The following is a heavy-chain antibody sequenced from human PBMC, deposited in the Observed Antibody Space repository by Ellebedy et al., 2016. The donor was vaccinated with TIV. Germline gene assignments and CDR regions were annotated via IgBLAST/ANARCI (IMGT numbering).Heavy chain of an antibody. J-gene: IGHJ2*01. V-gene: IGHV3-7*01. CDR2: IKQDGSEK. CDR3: ARRYFDL. CDR1: GFIFSSYW. Sequence: GGSLRLSCAASGFIFSSYWMSWVRQAPGKGLEWVANIKQDGSEKYYVDSVKGRSTISRDNAKNSLYLQMNSLRAEDTAVYYCARRYFDLWGRGTLVTVSS.